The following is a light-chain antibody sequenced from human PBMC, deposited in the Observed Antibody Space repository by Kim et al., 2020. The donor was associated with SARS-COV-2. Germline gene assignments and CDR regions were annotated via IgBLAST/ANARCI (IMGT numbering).Light chain of an antibody. Sequence: EIVLTQSPATLSLSPGERVTLSCRASQSVSSFLAWYQQKPGQAPRLLIYDTSNRATGIPARFSGSGSGTDFTLTIGSLEPEDFAVYYCQQHANWPLTFGGGTKLEI. J-gene: IGKJ4*01. CDR3: QQHANWPLT. CDR2: DTS. CDR1: QSVSSF. V-gene: IGKV3-11*01.